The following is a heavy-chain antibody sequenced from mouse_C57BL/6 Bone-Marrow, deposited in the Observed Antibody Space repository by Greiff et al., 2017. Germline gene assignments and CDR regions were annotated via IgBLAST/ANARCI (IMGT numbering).Heavy chain of an antibody. V-gene: IGHV14-3*01. CDR3: ARRYYGSSYSYWYFDV. J-gene: IGHJ1*03. CDR1: GFNIKNTY. Sequence: VQLQQSVAELVRPGASVKLSCTASGFNIKNTYMHWVKQRPEQGLEWIGRIDPANGNTKYAPKFQGKATITADTSSNTAYLQLSSLTSEDTAIYYCARRYYGSSYSYWYFDVGGTGTTVTVSS. D-gene: IGHD1-1*01. CDR2: IDPANGNT.